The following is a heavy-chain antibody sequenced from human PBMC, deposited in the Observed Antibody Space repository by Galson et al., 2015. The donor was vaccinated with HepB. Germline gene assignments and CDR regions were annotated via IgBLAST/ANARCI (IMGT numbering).Heavy chain of an antibody. V-gene: IGHV3-66*02. CDR2: IYSGGST. J-gene: IGHJ3*02. D-gene: IGHD6-13*01. CDR1: GFTVSSNY. CDR3: ARDYSSSWFWAFDI. Sequence: SLRLSCAASGFTVSSNYMSWVRQAPGKGLEWVSVIYSGGSTYYADSVKGRFTISRDNFKNTLYLQMNSLRVEDTAVYYCARDYSSSWFWAFDIWGQGTMVTVSS.